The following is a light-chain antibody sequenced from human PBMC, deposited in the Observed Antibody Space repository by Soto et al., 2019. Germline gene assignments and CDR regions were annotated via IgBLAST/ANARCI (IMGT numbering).Light chain of an antibody. CDR2: EAS. Sequence: DIQVTQSPSTLSASVGDRVIITCRASQSINTWLAWYQQKPGKAPKLLIYEASSLTSGVSSRFSGSGSGTEFTLTISSLQPDDFATYYCQHYYSYSRAFGQGTKVEVK. V-gene: IGKV1-5*01. CDR3: QHYYSYSRA. J-gene: IGKJ1*01. CDR1: QSINTW.